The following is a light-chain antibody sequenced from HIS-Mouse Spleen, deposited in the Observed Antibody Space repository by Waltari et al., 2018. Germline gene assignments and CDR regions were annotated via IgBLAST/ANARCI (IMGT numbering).Light chain of an antibody. CDR1: SSDVGGYNY. CDR2: DVS. Sequence: QSALTQPASVSGSPGQSITISCTGTSSDVGGYNYVSWYQQHPGKAPKLMIYDVSNRPSRVLNRCSGSKSGNTASLTISGLQAEDEADYYCSSYTSSSFNVVFGGGTKLTVL. CDR3: SSYTSSSFNVV. V-gene: IGLV2-14*03. J-gene: IGLJ2*01.